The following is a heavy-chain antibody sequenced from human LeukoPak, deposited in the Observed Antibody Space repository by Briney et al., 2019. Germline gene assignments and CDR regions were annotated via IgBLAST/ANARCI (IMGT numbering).Heavy chain of an antibody. Sequence: ASVKVSCKASGYTFTSYDITWVRQAPGQGLDWMGWISTYNGNTNYAQKFQGRVTMTTDTSTSTAYMELRSLRSDDTAVYYCARAGTGYYASGRGWFDPWGQGTLVTVSS. D-gene: IGHD3-10*01. V-gene: IGHV1-18*01. CDR2: ISTYNGNT. CDR1: GYTFTSYD. J-gene: IGHJ5*02. CDR3: ARAGTGYYASGRGWFDP.